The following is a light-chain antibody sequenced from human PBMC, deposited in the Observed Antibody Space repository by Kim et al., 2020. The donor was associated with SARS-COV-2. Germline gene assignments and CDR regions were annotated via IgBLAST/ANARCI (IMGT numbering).Light chain of an antibody. CDR3: NSRDSSGNHHWV. CDR2: GKN. J-gene: IGLJ3*02. Sequence: QTVRITCQGDSLRSSYASWYQQKPGQAPVLVIYGKNNRPSGIPDRFSGSSSGNTASLTITGAQAEDEADYYCNSRDSSGNHHWVFGGGTKLTVL. V-gene: IGLV3-19*01. CDR1: SLRSSY.